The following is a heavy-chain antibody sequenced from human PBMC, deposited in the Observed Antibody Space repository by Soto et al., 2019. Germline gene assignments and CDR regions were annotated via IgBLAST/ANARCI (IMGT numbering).Heavy chain of an antibody. J-gene: IGHJ6*02. D-gene: IGHD3-10*01. CDR1: GFTFSSYG. Sequence: QVQLVESGGGVVQPGRSLRLSCAASGFTFSSYGMHWVRQAPGKGLEWVAVISYDGSNKYYADSVKGRFTISRDNSKNTLYLPMNSLRAEDTAVYYCAKDGLSGGMDDWGQGTTVTVSS. CDR2: ISYDGSNK. V-gene: IGHV3-30*18. CDR3: AKDGLSGGMDD.